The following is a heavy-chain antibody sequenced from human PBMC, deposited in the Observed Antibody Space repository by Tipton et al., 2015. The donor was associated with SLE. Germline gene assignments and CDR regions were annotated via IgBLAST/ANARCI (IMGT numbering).Heavy chain of an antibody. Sequence: TLSLTCTVSGGSISSYYWSWIRQPPGKGLEWIGYIYYSGSTNYNPSLKSRVTISVDTSKNQFSLKLSSVTAADTAVYYCARGGTRYCSSTSCFTGYYYYYMDVWGQGTLVTVSS. J-gene: IGHJ6*03. CDR1: GGSISSYY. D-gene: IGHD2-2*01. CDR3: ARGGTRYCSSTSCFTGYYYYYMDV. CDR2: IYYSGST. V-gene: IGHV4-59*01.